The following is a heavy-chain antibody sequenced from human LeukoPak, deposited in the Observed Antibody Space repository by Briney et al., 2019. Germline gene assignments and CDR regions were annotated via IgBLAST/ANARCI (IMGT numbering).Heavy chain of an antibody. V-gene: IGHV4-59*01. J-gene: IGHJ4*02. CDR3: AKELWGTHDY. D-gene: IGHD3-16*01. CDR1: GASISSYY. CDR2: VHHSGTT. Sequence: SETLSLTCTVSGASISSYYWSWIRQPPGKGLEWIGYVHHSGTTKYNPSFKSRVTISVDTSKNQISLKLSSVTAADTAVYYCAKELWGTHDYWGQGTLVTVSS.